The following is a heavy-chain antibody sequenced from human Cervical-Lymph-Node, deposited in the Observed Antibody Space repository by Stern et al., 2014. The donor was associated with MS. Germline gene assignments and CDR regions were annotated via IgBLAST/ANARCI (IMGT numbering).Heavy chain of an antibody. D-gene: IGHD6-19*01. CDR2: ISYDGRDE. V-gene: IGHV3-30*18. CDR3: AKGRTVAGKGVGAFDV. Sequence: QVQLVQSGGGVVQPGRSLRLSCAASGFTFRNFGMHWVRQAPGKGLEWVALISYDGRDESYADSVKGRFTISRDDSKNKIHLQLNSLRPEDTAVYYCAKGRTVAGKGVGAFDVWGQGTLVTVSS. CDR1: GFTFRNFG. J-gene: IGHJ3*01.